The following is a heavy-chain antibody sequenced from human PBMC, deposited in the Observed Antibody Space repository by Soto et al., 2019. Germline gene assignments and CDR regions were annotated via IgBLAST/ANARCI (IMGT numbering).Heavy chain of an antibody. CDR1: GFTFSSNA. J-gene: IGHJ5*02. V-gene: IGHV3-23*01. Sequence: EVQLLESGGGLVQPGGSLRLSCAASGFTFSSNAMSWVRQAPGKGMEWVSAISGSGSDTHYPDSVKGRFTVSRDNSKXXXXXXXXXXXXXXXXXXXXXXXXXXXXXXRFDPWGQGTQVTVSS. CDR2: ISGSGSDT. CDR3: XXXXXXXXXXRFDP.